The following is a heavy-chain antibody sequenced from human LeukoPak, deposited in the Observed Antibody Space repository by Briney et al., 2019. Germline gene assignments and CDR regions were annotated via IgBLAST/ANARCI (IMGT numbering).Heavy chain of an antibody. V-gene: IGHV4-59*11. CDR2: IYYSGST. CDR3: ARGEAEMAREGLDY. Sequence: SETLSLTCTVSGGSISSHYWSWIRQPPGKRLEWIGYIYYSGSTNYNPSLKSRVTISVDTSKNQFSLKLSSVTAADTAVYYCARGEAEMAREGLDYWGQGTLVTVSS. D-gene: IGHD5-24*01. J-gene: IGHJ4*02. CDR1: GGSISSHY.